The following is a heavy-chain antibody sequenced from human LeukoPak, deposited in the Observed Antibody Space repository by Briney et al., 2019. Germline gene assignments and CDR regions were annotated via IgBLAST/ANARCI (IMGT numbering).Heavy chain of an antibody. CDR1: GFNFRNYV. J-gene: IGHJ4*02. CDR2: ISNSDGST. D-gene: IGHD3-3*01. CDR3: AKEKRFLDY. V-gene: IGHV3-23*01. Sequence: GGTLRLSCAASGFNFRNYVMSWVRQAPGKGLEWVSGISNSDGSTYNADSVKGRFTISRDNSKNTLYLQMNSLRAEDTAEYYCAKEKRFLDYWGQGTLVTVSS.